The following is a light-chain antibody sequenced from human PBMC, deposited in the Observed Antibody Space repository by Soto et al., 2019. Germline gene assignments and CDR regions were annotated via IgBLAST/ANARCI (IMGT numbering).Light chain of an antibody. V-gene: IGKV3-20*01. Sequence: EIVLTQSPGTLSLSPGERATLSCRASQSVSSNYLAWYQQKPGQAPRLLIYGASSRATGIPDRFSGSGSGTDFTLTISRLEPEDFAVYYCHHYSSSPPWTFGQGTKVEI. CDR2: GAS. CDR1: QSVSSNY. J-gene: IGKJ1*01. CDR3: HHYSSSPPWT.